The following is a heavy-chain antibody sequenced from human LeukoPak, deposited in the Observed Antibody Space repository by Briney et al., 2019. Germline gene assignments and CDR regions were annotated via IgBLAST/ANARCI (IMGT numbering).Heavy chain of an antibody. CDR2: ISGSSYHI. Sequence: GGSLRLSCAASGFTFSTCSMKWVRQAPGKALEWVSSISGSSYHIYYADSVKGRFTISRDDANNLLYLQMNSLRAEDTAVYYCASGTIVGARGADNWGQGTLVTVSS. J-gene: IGHJ4*02. CDR1: GFTFSTCS. CDR3: ASGTIVGARGADN. V-gene: IGHV3-21*01. D-gene: IGHD1-26*01.